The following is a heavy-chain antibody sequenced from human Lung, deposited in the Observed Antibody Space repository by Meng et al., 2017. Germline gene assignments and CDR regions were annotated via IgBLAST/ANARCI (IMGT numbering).Heavy chain of an antibody. CDR1: GFTFSDYY. CDR3: ARDISGPVGYFDY. J-gene: IGHJ4*02. CDR2: ISSSGSTI. V-gene: IGHV3-11*01. Sequence: QVQLGESGGGGVKPGGAQRLACAASGFTFSDYYMSWIRQAPGKGLEWVSYISSSGSTIYYADSVKGRFTISRDNAKNSLYLQMNSLRAEDTAVYYCARDISGPVGYFDYWGQGTLVTVSS. D-gene: IGHD1-20*01.